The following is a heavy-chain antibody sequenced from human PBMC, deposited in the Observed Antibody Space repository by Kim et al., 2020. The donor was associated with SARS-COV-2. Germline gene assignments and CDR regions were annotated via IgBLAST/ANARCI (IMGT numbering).Heavy chain of an antibody. Sequence: GGSLRLSCAASGFTFSSYGMHWVRQAPGKGLEWVAVISYDGSNKYYADSVKGRFTISRDNSKNTLYLQMNSLRAEDTAVYYCARGLRGLWGLPDYWGQGTLVTVSS. CDR2: ISYDGSNK. CDR3: ARGLRGLWGLPDY. J-gene: IGHJ4*02. D-gene: IGHD3-10*01. V-gene: IGHV3-33*05. CDR1: GFTFSSYG.